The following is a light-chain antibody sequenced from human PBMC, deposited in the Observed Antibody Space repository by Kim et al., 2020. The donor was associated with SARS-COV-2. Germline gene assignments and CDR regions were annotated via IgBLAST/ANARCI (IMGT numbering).Light chain of an antibody. CDR1: SSNIGAGND. CDR2: GNN. V-gene: IGLV1-40*01. Sequence: VTISCTGSSSNIGAGNDVHWYQHLPGTAPKLLIYGNNNRPSGVPDRFSASKSANSASLAITGLQAEDEADYYCQSYDTSLSGSKIFGGGTKLTVL. J-gene: IGLJ2*01. CDR3: QSYDTSLSGSKI.